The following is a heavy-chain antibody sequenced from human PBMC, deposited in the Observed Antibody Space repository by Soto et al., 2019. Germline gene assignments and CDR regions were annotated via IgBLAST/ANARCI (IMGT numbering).Heavy chain of an antibody. D-gene: IGHD4-17*01. CDR3: ARNPTTVTTFIDY. V-gene: IGHV4-34*01. Sequence: SETLSLTCAVYGGSFSGYYWSWIRQPPGKGLEWIGEINHIGSTNYNPSLKSRVTISVDTSKNQFSLKLSSVTAADTAVYYCARNPTTVTTFIDYWGQGTLVTVSS. CDR1: GGSFSGYY. CDR2: INHIGST. J-gene: IGHJ4*02.